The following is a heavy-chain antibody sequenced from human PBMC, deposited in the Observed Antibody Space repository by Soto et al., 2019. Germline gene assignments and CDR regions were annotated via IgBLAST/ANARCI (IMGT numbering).Heavy chain of an antibody. D-gene: IGHD5-18*01. CDR1: GRSISGYY. J-gene: IGHJ5*02. CDR3: ARDRGYRSGSFGS. Sequence: QVQLQESGPGLVKPSETLSLTCIVSGRSISGYYWSWIRQPAGKELEWIGRICSDGTTNYNPSLKGRGTMSVDTSKKQISLKLTSVTAADTAMYYCARDRGYRSGSFGSWGQGVLVTVSS. V-gene: IGHV4-4*07. CDR2: ICSDGTT.